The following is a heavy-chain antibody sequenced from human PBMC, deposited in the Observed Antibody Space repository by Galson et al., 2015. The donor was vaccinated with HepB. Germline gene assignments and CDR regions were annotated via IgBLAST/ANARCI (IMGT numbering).Heavy chain of an antibody. J-gene: IGHJ3*02. CDR1: GFTFSSYA. CDR3: ARTFYYDSLSDAFDI. V-gene: IGHV3-30*04. CDR2: ISYDGSNK. D-gene: IGHD3-22*01. Sequence: SLRLSCAASGFTFSSYAMHWVRQAPGKGLEWVAVISYDGSNKYYADSVKGRFTISRDNSKNTLYLQMNSLRAEDTAVYYCARTFYYDSLSDAFDIWGQGTMVTVSS.